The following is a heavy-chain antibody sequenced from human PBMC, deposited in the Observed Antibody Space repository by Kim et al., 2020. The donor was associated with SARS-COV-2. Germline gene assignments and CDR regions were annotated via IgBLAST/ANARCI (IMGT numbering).Heavy chain of an antibody. CDR1: GFTFSSYA. V-gene: IGHV3-23*01. Sequence: GGSLRLSCAASGFTFSSYAMSWVRQAPGKGLEWVSAISGSGGSTYYADSVKGRFTISRDNSKNTLYLQMNSLRAEDTAVYYCAKDLRDNWNPLIGYYYYYGMDVWGQGTTVTVSS. J-gene: IGHJ6*02. CDR2: ISGSGGST. D-gene: IGHD1-20*01. CDR3: AKDLRDNWNPLIGYYYYYGMDV.